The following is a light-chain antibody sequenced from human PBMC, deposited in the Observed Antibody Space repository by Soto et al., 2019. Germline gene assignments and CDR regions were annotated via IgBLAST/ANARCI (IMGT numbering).Light chain of an antibody. CDR3: QQCNRWPWT. V-gene: IGKV3-15*01. CDR1: QSVSSY. J-gene: IGKJ1*01. CDR2: GAS. Sequence: EIVMTQSPATLSVSPGERATLSCRASQSVSSYLAWYQQKPGQAPRLLIYGASTRATGSPARFSGSGSGTEFTPTISSLQSEYFAVYDCQQCNRWPWTFGQGTKVEIK.